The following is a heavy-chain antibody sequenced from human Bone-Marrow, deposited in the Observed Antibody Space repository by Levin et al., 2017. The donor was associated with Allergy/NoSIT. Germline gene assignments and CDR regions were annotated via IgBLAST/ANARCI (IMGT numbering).Heavy chain of an antibody. D-gene: IGHD5-18*01. CDR1: GGSFSGYY. CDR2: INHSGST. J-gene: IGHJ4*02. V-gene: IGHV4-34*01. CDR3: ARCGYSYGCFDY. Sequence: SETLSLTCAVYGGSFSGYYWSWIRQPPGKGLEWIGEINHSGSTNYNPSLKSRVTISVDTSKNQFSLKLSSVTAADTAVYYCARCGYSYGCFDYWGQGTLVTVSS.